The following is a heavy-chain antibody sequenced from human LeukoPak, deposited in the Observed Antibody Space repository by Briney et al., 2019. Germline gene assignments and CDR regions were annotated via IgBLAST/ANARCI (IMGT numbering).Heavy chain of an antibody. CDR3: ARRTTRYYYDSSGYEAPHFDY. CDR2: MYPGDSDT. CDR1: GYSFTSYW. V-gene: IGHV5-51*01. J-gene: IGHJ4*02. D-gene: IGHD3-22*01. Sequence: GESLKISCKGSGYSFTSYWIGWVRQMPGKGLEWMGIMYPGDSDTRYSPSFQGQVTISADKSISTAYLQWSSLKASDTAMYYCARRTTRYYYDSSGYEAPHFDYWGRGTLVTVSS.